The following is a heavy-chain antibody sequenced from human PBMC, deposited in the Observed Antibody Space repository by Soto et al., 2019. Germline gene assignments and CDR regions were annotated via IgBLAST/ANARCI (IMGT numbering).Heavy chain of an antibody. CDR3: ATMDYYASGSYR. V-gene: IGHV4-39*01. CDR2: IYYSGST. J-gene: IGHJ4*02. D-gene: IGHD3-10*01. Sequence: SETLSLTCTVSGDSISSTSYYWGWIRQPPGKGLEWIGSIYYSGSTYYNPSLKSRVTISVDTSKNQFSLNLSSVTAADTVVYYCATMDYYASGSYRWGQGTLVTVSS. CDR1: GDSISSTSYY.